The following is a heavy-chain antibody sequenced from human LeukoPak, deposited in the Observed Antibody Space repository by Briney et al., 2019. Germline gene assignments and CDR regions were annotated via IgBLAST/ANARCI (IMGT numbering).Heavy chain of an antibody. D-gene: IGHD2-2*01. CDR3: ARPAKGAYYYYYMDV. J-gene: IGHJ6*03. CDR2: ISTYNGNT. Sequence: ASVKGSCKASDYTLLTYGITWVRQAPGQGLEWMGWISTYNGNTHYAQKLQGRVTMTTDTSTRTAYMELRSLTSNDTGIYSCARPAKGAYYYYYMDVWGRGTTVTVSS. CDR1: DYTLLTYG. V-gene: IGHV1-18*01.